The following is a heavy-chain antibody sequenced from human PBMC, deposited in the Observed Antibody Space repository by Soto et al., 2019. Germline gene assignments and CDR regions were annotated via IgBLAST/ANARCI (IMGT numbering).Heavy chain of an antibody. J-gene: IGHJ4*02. D-gene: IGHD6-6*01. Sequence: PGGPLRLSCAASELPFSSYSRNWVRQAPGKGLEWVSSISSSSSYIYYADSVKGRFTISRDNAKNSLYLQMNSLRAEDTAVYYCARALYSSSRFSPFDYWGQGNLVTVSA. CDR1: ELPFSSYS. CDR3: ARALYSSSRFSPFDY. CDR2: ISSSSSYI. V-gene: IGHV3-21*01.